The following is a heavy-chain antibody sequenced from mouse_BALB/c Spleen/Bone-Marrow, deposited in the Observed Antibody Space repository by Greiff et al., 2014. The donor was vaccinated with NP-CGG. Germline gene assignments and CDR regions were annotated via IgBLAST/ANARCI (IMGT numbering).Heavy chain of an antibody. V-gene: IGHV2-9*02. J-gene: IGHJ4*01. Sequence: LQGVESGPGLVAPSQSLSITCTVSGFSLTSYGVHWVRQPPGKGLEWLGEIWAGGSTNYNSALMSRLSISKDNSKSQVFLKMNSLQIDDTAMYYCARSGLRRPAMDYWGQGTSVTVSS. CDR1: GFSLTSYG. CDR3: ARSGLRRPAMDY. CDR2: IWAGGST. D-gene: IGHD2-4*01.